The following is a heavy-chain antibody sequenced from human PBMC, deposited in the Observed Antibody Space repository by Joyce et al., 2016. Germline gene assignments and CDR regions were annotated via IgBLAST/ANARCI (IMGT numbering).Heavy chain of an antibody. CDR1: GLTLSNYG. V-gene: IGHV3-30*18. Sequence: QVQLVESGGGVVQPGRSLRLSCAVSGLTLSNYGVHGVRQAPGKGLEWVAVISYDGIYKYYADSVKGRFTIARDNSKNTVFLEMNSLRTEDTAVYYCAKILTATYSSGWFLDYWGQGTLVTVSS. J-gene: IGHJ4*02. CDR2: ISYDGIYK. D-gene: IGHD6-25*01. CDR3: AKILTATYSSGWFLDY.